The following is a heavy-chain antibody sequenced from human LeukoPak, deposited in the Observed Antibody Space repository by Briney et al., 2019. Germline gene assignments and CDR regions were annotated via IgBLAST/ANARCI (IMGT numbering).Heavy chain of an antibody. CDR2: ISGSGGST. D-gene: IGHD6-6*01. V-gene: IGHV3-23*01. Sequence: GGSLRLSCAASGFTVSSNYMSWVRQAPGKGLEWVSAISGSGGSTYYADSVKGRFTISRDNSKNTLYLQMNSLRAEDTAVYYCAKAQGSSPDYFDYWGQGTLVTVSS. CDR1: GFTVSSNY. J-gene: IGHJ4*02. CDR3: AKAQGSSPDYFDY.